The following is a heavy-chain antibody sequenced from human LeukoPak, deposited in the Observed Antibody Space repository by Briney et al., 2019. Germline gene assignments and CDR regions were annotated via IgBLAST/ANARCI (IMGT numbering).Heavy chain of an antibody. J-gene: IGHJ3*02. V-gene: IGHV1-8*03. Sequence: GASVKVSCKAAGYSFTTFHINWVRQALGQGPEWMGWVNPDTGNTGFAQKFQGRVTITQNNSVTTVYMELSSLTSEDTAVYYCARRGLVAGIYDLVYGFDIWGQGTMVTVSS. D-gene: IGHD3/OR15-3a*01. CDR1: GYSFTTFH. CDR2: VNPDTGNT. CDR3: ARRGLVAGIYDLVYGFDI.